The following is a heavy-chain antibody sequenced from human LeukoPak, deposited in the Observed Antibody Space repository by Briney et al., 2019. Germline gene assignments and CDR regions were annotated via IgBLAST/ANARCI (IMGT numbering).Heavy chain of an antibody. D-gene: IGHD4-17*01. CDR1: GFTFSSYG. V-gene: IGHV3-30*18. J-gene: IGHJ4*02. CDR2: ISYDGSNK. CDR3: AKDVTTVTMGFDY. Sequence: PGGSLRLSCAAPGFTFSSYGMHWVRQAPAKGLEWVAVISYDGSNKYYADSVKGRVTISRDNSKNTLYLQMNSLRAEDTAVYYCAKDVTTVTMGFDYWGQGALVTVSS.